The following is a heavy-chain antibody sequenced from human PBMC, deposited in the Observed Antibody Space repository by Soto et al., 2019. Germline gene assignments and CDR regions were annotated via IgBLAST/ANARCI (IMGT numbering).Heavy chain of an antibody. Sequence: AGSLSLSCATSGFTFSDFYMSWVRQAPGKGPEWVSYIIDDGYTIYYADSVKGRFTISRYNSMNALYLQMNTLRIEDTAVYYCAHPRGYGVFDAYDIWGQGTMVTVSS. CDR1: GFTFSDFY. CDR3: AHPRGYGVFDAYDI. CDR2: IIDDGYTI. V-gene: IGHV3-11*01. D-gene: IGHD4-17*01. J-gene: IGHJ3*02.